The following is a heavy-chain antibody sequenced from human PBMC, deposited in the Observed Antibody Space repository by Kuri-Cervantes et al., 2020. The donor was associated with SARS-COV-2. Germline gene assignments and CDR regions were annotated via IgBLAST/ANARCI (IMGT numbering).Heavy chain of an antibody. J-gene: IGHJ4*02. CDR1: GFTFSSYA. CDR2: ISGSGGST. V-gene: IGHV3-23*01. Sequence: LSLTCAASGFTFSSYAMSWVRQAPGKGLEWVSAISGSGGSTYYADSVKGRFTISRDNSKNTLYLQMNSLRAEDTAVYYCAKDVIAAAHQPALTQVDYWGQGTLVTVSS. D-gene: IGHD6-13*01. CDR3: AKDVIAAAHQPALTQVDY.